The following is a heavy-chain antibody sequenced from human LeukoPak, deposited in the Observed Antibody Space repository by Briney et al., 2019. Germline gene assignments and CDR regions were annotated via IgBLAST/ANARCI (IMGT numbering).Heavy chain of an antibody. J-gene: IGHJ5*02. Sequence: GASVKVSCKASGYTFTGYYMHWVRQATGQGLEWMGWMNPNSGNTGYAQKFQGRVTITRNTSISTAYMELSSLRSEDTAVYYCARAAAGPNWFDPWGQGTLVTVSS. CDR1: GYTFTGYY. D-gene: IGHD6-13*01. V-gene: IGHV1-8*03. CDR3: ARAAAGPNWFDP. CDR2: MNPNSGNT.